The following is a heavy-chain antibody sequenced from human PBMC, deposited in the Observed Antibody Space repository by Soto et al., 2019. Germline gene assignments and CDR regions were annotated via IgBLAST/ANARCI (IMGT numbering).Heavy chain of an antibody. D-gene: IGHD6-13*01. CDR3: AKDFKAAGYFDY. CDR2: ISVSGGST. Sequence: EVQLLESGGGLVQPGGSLRLSCAVSGFTLSSSAMSWVRQAPGKGLEWVSSISVSGGSTYYAGSVKGRFTISRDNSKNTLYRQMSSLRAEDTAVYYCAKDFKAAGYFDYWGQGTLVTVSS. J-gene: IGHJ4*02. CDR1: GFTLSSSA. V-gene: IGHV3-23*01.